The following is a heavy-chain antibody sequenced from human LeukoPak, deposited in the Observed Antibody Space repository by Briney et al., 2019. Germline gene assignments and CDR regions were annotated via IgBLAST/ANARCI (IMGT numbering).Heavy chain of an antibody. CDR2: IYYSGST. CDR1: GGSISSYY. J-gene: IGHJ4*02. D-gene: IGHD3-22*01. V-gene: IGHV4-59*08. Sequence: SETLSLTCTVSGGSISSYYWSWIRQPPGKGLEWIGYIYYSGSTNYNPSLKSQVTISIDTSKSQFSLKLRSVTAADTAVYYCARYYYDSSGYFDYWGQGTLVTVSS. CDR3: ARYYYDSSGYFDY.